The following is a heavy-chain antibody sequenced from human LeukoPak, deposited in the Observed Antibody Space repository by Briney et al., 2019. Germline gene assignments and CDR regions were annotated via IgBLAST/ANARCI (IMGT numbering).Heavy chain of an antibody. CDR3: ARARFGDKSPGY. CDR1: GGTFSNYA. J-gene: IGHJ4*02. CDR2: FIPVFGPA. V-gene: IGHV1-69*05. D-gene: IGHD3-10*01. Sequence: ASVKVSCKASGGTFSNYAVSWVRQAPGQGLEWMGGFIPVFGPANYAQKFQGRVTMTTDTSTSTAYMELRSLRSDDTAVYYCARARFGDKSPGYWGQGTLVTVSS.